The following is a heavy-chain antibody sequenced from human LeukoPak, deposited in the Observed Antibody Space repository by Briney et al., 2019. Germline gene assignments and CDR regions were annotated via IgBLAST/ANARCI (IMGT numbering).Heavy chain of an antibody. CDR1: RFTFSNYA. V-gene: IGHV3-53*01. CDR2: IYSGGST. Sequence: GGSLRLSCAASRFTFSNYAMSWVRQAPGKGLEWVSVIYSGGSTYYADSVKGRFTISRDNSKNTLYLQMNSLRAEDTAVYYCAREGYYDSSGPFDYWGQGTLVTVSS. CDR3: AREGYYDSSGPFDY. J-gene: IGHJ4*02. D-gene: IGHD3-22*01.